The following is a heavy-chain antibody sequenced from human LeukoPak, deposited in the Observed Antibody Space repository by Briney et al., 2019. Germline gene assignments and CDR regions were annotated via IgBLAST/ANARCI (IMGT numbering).Heavy chain of an antibody. J-gene: IGHJ6*02. D-gene: IGHD2-2*01. CDR1: GYTFTSYG. CDR2: ISAYNGNT. V-gene: IGHV1-18*01. CDR3: AGPHPNIVVVPAASYYYGMDV. Sequence: GASMKVSCKASGYTFTSYGISWVRQAPGQGLEWMGWISAYNGNTNYAQKLQGRVTMTTDTSTSTAYVELRSLRSDDTAVYYCAGPHPNIVVVPAASYYYGMDVWGQGTTVTVSS.